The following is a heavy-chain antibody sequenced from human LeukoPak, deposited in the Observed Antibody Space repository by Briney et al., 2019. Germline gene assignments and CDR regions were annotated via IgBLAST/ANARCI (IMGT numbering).Heavy chain of an antibody. D-gene: IGHD1-1*01. V-gene: IGHV4-59*08. CDR2: IYYSGST. CDR1: GGSISSYY. Sequence: SETLSLTCTVSGGSISSYYWIWIRQPPAKGLEWIGYIYYSGSTNYNPSLKSQVTISVDTSKNQFSLKLSSVTAADTAVYYCARQRARRQIDYWGQGTLVTVSS. J-gene: IGHJ4*02. CDR3: ARQRARRQIDY.